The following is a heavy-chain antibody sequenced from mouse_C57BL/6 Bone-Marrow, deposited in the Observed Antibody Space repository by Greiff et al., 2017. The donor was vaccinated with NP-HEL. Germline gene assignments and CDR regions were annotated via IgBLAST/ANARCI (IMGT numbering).Heavy chain of an antibody. CDR1: GFNIKDYY. V-gene: IGHV14-1*01. Sequence: VQLQQSGAELVRPGASVKLSCTASGFNIKDYYMHWVKQRPEQGLEWIGRIDPEDGDTEYAPKFQGKATMTGDTSSNTAYLQLSSLTSEDTAVYYCTTPYGSSYDWYFDVWGTGTTVTVSS. J-gene: IGHJ1*03. CDR3: TTPYGSSYDWYFDV. D-gene: IGHD1-1*01. CDR2: IDPEDGDT.